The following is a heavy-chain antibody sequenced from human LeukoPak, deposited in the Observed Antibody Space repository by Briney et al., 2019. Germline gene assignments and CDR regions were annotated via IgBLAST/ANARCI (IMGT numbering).Heavy chain of an antibody. J-gene: IGHJ5*02. CDR3: AKERFDP. V-gene: IGHV3-23*01. Sequence: GGSLRLSYAASGFTFSSYAMNWVRQAPGEGLEWVSAISGSGGSTYHADSVKGRFTISRDNSKNTVYLQMDSLRPDDTALYYCAKERFDPWGQGTLVTVSS. CDR1: GFTFSSYA. CDR2: ISGSGGST.